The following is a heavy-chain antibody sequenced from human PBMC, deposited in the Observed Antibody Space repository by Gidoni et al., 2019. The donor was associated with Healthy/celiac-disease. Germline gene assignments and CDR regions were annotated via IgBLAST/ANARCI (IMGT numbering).Heavy chain of an antibody. V-gene: IGHV4-39*01. CDR3: ARTVPAATYYYYYGMDV. Sequence: QLQLQESGPGLVKPSETLSLTCTVSGGSISSSSYYWGWIRRPPGKGLEWIGSIYYSGSTSYNPSLKSRVTISVDTSKNQFSLKLSSVTAADTAVYYCARTVPAATYYYYYGMDVWGQGTTVTVSS. CDR1: GGSISSSSYY. J-gene: IGHJ6*02. CDR2: IYYSGST. D-gene: IGHD2-2*01.